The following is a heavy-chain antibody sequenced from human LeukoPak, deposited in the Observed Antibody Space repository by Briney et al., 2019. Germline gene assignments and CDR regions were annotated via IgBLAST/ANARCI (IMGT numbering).Heavy chain of an antibody. Sequence: GASVKVSCKASGYTFTSYGISWVRQAPGQGLEWMGWISAYNGNTNYAQRLQGRVTMTTDTSTSTAYMELRSLRSDDTAVYYCARDYYDSSGYPPFDYWGQGTLVTVSS. CDR2: ISAYNGNT. J-gene: IGHJ4*02. V-gene: IGHV1-18*01. D-gene: IGHD3-22*01. CDR1: GYTFTSYG. CDR3: ARDYYDSSGYPPFDY.